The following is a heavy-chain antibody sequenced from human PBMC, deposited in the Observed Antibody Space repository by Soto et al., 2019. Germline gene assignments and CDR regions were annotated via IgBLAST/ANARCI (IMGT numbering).Heavy chain of an antibody. CDR2: IYQSGRT. V-gene: IGHV4-30-2*01. CDR3: AREMTIFGVAPGGGVDV. Sequence: PSETLSLTCAVSGGSINTFDFSWSWIRQTPGRGLEWIGSIYQSGRTYYIPSLKSRVTMSLEKSKNQFSLKINSVVAADTAIYYCAREMTIFGVAPGGGVDVWGQGTTVTVSS. CDR1: GGSINTFDFS. J-gene: IGHJ6*02. D-gene: IGHD3-3*01.